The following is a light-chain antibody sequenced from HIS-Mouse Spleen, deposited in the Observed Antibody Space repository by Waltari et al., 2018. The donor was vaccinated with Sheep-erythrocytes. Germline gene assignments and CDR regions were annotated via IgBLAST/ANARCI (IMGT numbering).Light chain of an antibody. J-gene: IGKJ2*01. CDR3: QQLNSYPHT. CDR2: AAS. CDR1: QGISSY. Sequence: DIQLTQSPSFLSASVGDRVTITCRASQGISSYLAWYQQKPGKAPKRLIYAASTLQSGVPSRFSGSGSGTEVTLTISSLQPEDFATYYCQQLNSYPHTFGQGTKLEIK. V-gene: IGKV1-9*01.